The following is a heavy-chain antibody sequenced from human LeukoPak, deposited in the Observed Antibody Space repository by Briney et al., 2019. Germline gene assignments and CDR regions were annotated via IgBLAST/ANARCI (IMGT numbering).Heavy chain of an antibody. CDR3: ASTPYYYDSSGVFDP. V-gene: IGHV5-51*01. CDR2: IYPGDSDT. D-gene: IGHD3-22*01. Sequence: GGSLRLSCAASGFTFSSYWMSWVRQAPGKGLEWVGIIYPGDSDTRYSPSFQGQVTISADKSISTAYLQWSSLKASDTAMYYCASTPYYYDSSGVFDPWGQGTLVTVSS. CDR1: GFTFSSYW. J-gene: IGHJ5*02.